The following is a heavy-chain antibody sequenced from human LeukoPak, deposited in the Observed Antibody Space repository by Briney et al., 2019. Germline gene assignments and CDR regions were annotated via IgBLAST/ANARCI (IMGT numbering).Heavy chain of an antibody. CDR1: GFTFSDHY. CDR2: ITSSGVTI. V-gene: IGHV3-11*04. Sequence: GGSLRLSCAASGFTFSDHYMSWIRQAPGKALEWVSCITSSGVTIYSADSVEGRFTISRDNAKNSLYLQMNSLRAEDTAVYYCARESRYSFDYWGQGNMVTVSS. CDR3: ARESRYSFDY. D-gene: IGHD5-12*01. J-gene: IGHJ4*02.